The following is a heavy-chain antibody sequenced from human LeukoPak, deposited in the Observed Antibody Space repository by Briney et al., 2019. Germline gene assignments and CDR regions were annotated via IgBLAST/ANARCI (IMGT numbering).Heavy chain of an antibody. D-gene: IGHD2/OR15-2a*01. Sequence: GGSLRLSCAASGFTFRSYAMSWVRQAPGKGLEWVSYISSSGGTMYYADSVKGRFTISRDNAKNSLFLQMNSLRAEDTAVYYCARVDVTYWFDPWGQGTLVTVSS. J-gene: IGHJ5*02. V-gene: IGHV3-48*03. CDR2: ISSSGGTM. CDR3: ARVDVTYWFDP. CDR1: GFTFRSYA.